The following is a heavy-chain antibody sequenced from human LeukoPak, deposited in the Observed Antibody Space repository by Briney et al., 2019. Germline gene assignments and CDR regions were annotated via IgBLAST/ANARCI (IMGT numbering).Heavy chain of an antibody. V-gene: IGHV3-21*01. J-gene: IGHJ4*01. CDR3: ATPTAGTWHFDY. CDR2: ISSSSGYI. Sequence: GGSLRLSCAASGFTFSSYRMNWVRQAPGKGLEWVSSISSSSGYIYYADSVKGRFSISRDNAKNSLYLQMNSLRAEDTAVYYCATPTAGTWHFDYWGQEPWSPSPQ. CDR1: GFTFSSYR. D-gene: IGHD1-1*01.